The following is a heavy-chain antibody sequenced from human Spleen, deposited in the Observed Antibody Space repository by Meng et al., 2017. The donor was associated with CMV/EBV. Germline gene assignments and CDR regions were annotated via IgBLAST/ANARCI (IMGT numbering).Heavy chain of an antibody. V-gene: IGHV4-39*07. CDR3: ARGSHTYDYYFDY. CDR1: GDSVSSGSYY. Sequence: SETLSLTCTVSGDSVSSGSYYWGWIRQPPGKGLEWIGSIYYSGSTYNNPSLKSRVTISVDTSKNQFSLKLYSVTAADTAVYFCARGSHTYDYYFDYWGQGTLVTVSS. J-gene: IGHJ4*02. D-gene: IGHD3-16*01. CDR2: IYYSGST.